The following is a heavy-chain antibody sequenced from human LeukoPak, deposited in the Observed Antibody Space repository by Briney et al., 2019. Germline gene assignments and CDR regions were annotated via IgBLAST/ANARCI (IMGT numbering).Heavy chain of an antibody. CDR2: IYHSGST. CDR1: GGSISSSNW. J-gene: IGHJ3*02. Sequence: PSETLSLTCAVSGGSISSSNWWSWVRQPPGKGLEWIGEIYHSGSTNYNPSLKSRVTISVDKSKIQFSLKLSSVTAADTAVYYCARHPGGWYNAFVIWGQGTMATVSS. V-gene: IGHV4-4*02. CDR3: ARHPGGWYNAFVI. D-gene: IGHD6-19*01.